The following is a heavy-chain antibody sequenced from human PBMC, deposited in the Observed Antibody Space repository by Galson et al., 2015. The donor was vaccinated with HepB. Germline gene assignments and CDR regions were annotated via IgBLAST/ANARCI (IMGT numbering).Heavy chain of an antibody. CDR3: AKGYCSGGSCYPAPFDY. J-gene: IGHJ4*02. V-gene: IGHV3-30*18. Sequence: SLRLSCAASGFTFSSYGMHWVRQAPGEGLEWVAVISYDGSNKYYADSVKGRFTISRDNSKKTLYLQMNSLRAEDTAVYYCAKGYCSGGSCYPAPFDYWGQGTLVTVSS. D-gene: IGHD2-15*01. CDR2: ISYDGSNK. CDR1: GFTFSSYG.